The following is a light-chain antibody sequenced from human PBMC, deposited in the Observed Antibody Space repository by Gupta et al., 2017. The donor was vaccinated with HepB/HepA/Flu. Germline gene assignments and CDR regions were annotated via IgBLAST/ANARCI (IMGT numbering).Light chain of an antibody. CDR3: QQRSN. J-gene: IGKJ3*01. CDR2: DAS. Sequence: EIVLTQSPATLSLSPGERATLSCRASQSVSSYLAWYQQKPGQDPRLLIYDASNRATGIPARFSGSESGTDFTLTISSLEPKDFAVYYCQQRSNFGPGTKVDIK. CDR1: QSVSSY. V-gene: IGKV3-11*01.